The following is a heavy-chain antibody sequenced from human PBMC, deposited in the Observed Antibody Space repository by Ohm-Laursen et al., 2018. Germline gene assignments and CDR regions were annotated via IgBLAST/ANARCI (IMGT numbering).Heavy chain of an antibody. V-gene: IGHV3-9*01. D-gene: IGHD3-3*01. Sequence: SLRLSCAAFGFTFDDYAMHWVQRAPGKGLEWVSGISRNSGSIGYADSVKGRFTISRDNAKNSLYLQMNSLRAEDTAVYYCAKSTHDFWSGYPPDYWGQGTLVTVSS. CDR3: AKSTHDFWSGYPPDY. J-gene: IGHJ4*02. CDR1: GFTFDDYA. CDR2: ISRNSGSI.